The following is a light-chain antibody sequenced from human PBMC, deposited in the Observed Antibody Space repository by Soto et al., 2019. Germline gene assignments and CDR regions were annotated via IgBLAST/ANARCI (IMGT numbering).Light chain of an antibody. CDR1: QSVISTY. CDR3: QQYGSSPIT. V-gene: IGKV3-20*01. CDR2: GAS. J-gene: IGKJ5*01. Sequence: PGESATLSCRASQSVISTYLAXYQXKXGXXXRXXXYGASSRATGIPDRFSGSGSGTDFTLTISRLEPEDFAVYYCQQYGSSPITFGQGTRLEIK.